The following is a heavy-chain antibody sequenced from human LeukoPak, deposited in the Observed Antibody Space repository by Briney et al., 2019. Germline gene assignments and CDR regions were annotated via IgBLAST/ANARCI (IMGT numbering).Heavy chain of an antibody. CDR2: IYHSGST. CDR3: ARGSRYYGSGSYSLDY. Sequence: SETLSLTCAVSGGSISSSNWWSWVRQPPGKGLEWIGEIYHSGSTNYNPSLKSRVTISVDTSKNQFSLKLSSVTAADTAVYYCARGSRYYGSGSYSLDYWGQGTLVTVSS. J-gene: IGHJ4*02. D-gene: IGHD3-10*01. CDR1: GGSISSSNW. V-gene: IGHV4-4*02.